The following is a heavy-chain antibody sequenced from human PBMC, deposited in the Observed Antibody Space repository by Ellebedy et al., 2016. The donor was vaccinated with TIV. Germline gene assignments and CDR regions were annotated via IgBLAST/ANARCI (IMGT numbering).Heavy chain of an antibody. V-gene: IGHV3-7*04. CDR2: IKQDGSEK. D-gene: IGHD5-12*01. CDR1: GFTFSSYW. J-gene: IGHJ4*02. CDR3: ARDQGYSGSVDY. Sequence: GESLKISCAASGFTFSSYWMSWVRQAPGKGLEWVANIKQDGSEKYYVDSVKGRFTISRDNAKNSLYLQMNSLRAEDTAVYYCARDQGYSGSVDYWGQGTLVTVSS.